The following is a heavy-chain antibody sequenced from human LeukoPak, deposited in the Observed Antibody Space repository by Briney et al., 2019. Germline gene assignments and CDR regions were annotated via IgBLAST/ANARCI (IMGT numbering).Heavy chain of an antibody. CDR3: ARQIQLWLIPPNWYFDL. CDR2: IYHSGST. Sequence: SETLSLTCTVSGYSISSGYYWGWIRQPPGKGLEWIGSIYHSGSTYYNPSLKSRVTISVDTSKNQFSLKLSSVTAADTAVYYCARQIQLWLIPPNWYFDLWGRGTLVTVSS. D-gene: IGHD5-18*01. V-gene: IGHV4-38-2*02. J-gene: IGHJ2*01. CDR1: GYSISSGYY.